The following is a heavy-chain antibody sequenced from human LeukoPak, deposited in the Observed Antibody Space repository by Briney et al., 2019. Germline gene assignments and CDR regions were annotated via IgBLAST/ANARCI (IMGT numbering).Heavy chain of an antibody. J-gene: IGHJ3*02. CDR3: ARMAWEYYYDSSGYRGAFDI. D-gene: IGHD3-22*01. Sequence: ASVKVSCKASGYTFTGYYMHWVRQAPGQGLEWMGWINPNSGGTNYAQKFQGRVTMTRDTSISTAYMELSSLRSEDTAVYYCARMAWEYYYDSSGYRGAFDIWGQGTMVTVSS. CDR2: INPNSGGT. CDR1: GYTFTGYY. V-gene: IGHV1-2*02.